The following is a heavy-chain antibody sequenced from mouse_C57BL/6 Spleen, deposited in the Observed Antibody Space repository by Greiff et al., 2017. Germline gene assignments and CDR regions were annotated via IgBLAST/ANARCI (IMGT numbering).Heavy chain of an antibody. CDR1: GYTFTSYW. Sequence: QVQLKQPGAELVKPGASVKVSCKASGYTFTSYWMHWVKQRPGQGLEWIGRIHPSDSDTNYNQKFKGKATLTVDKSSSTAYMQLSSLTSEDSAVYYCAITYYGSSYVGSIAMDYWGQGTSVTVSS. CDR2: IHPSDSDT. CDR3: AITYYGSSYVGSIAMDY. J-gene: IGHJ4*01. V-gene: IGHV1-74*01. D-gene: IGHD1-1*01.